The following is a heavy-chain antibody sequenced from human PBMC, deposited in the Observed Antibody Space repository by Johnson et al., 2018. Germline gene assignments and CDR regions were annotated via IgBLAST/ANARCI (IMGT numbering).Heavy chain of an antibody. CDR3: ARERWPGAPDAFDI. J-gene: IGHJ3*02. Sequence: VQLVESGGGVVQPGRSLRLSCAASGFTFSSYAMHWVRQAPGKGLEWVAVISYDGSNKYYADSVKGRFTISRDNSKNTLYLQMNSLRAEDTAVYYCARERWPGAPDAFDIWGQGTMVTVSS. CDR1: GFTFSSYA. V-gene: IGHV3-30-3*01. D-gene: IGHD1-26*01. CDR2: ISYDGSNK.